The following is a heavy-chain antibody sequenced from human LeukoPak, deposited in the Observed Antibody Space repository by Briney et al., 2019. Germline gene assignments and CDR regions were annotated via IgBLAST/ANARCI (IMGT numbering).Heavy chain of an antibody. CDR2: ITPNSGGK. CDR3: ARVSRGYGSGKYYFDY. D-gene: IGHD3-10*01. V-gene: IGHV1-2*02. Sequence: GASVTVSYTASGYTFTDYYMHWVRPAPGQGLEWVGWITPNSGGKNYAQKFQGRVTMTRDTSISTAYMELSRLRSDDTAVYYCARVSRGYGSGKYYFDYWGQGTLVTVSS. J-gene: IGHJ4*02. CDR1: GYTFTDYY.